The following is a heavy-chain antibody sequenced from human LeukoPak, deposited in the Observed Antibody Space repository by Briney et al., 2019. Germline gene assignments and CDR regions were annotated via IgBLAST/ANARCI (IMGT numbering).Heavy chain of an antibody. CDR2: IYSGGNT. J-gene: IGHJ4*02. CDR3: AKRGGSGSLFDY. V-gene: IGHV3-23*05. CDR1: GFTFSSYA. Sequence: GGSLRLSCAASGFTFSSYAMSWVRQAPGKGLEWVSFIYSGGNTHYSDSVKGRFTISRDNSKNTLYLQMNSLRPEDTAIYYCAKRGGSGSLFDYWGQGTLVTVSS. D-gene: IGHD3-10*01.